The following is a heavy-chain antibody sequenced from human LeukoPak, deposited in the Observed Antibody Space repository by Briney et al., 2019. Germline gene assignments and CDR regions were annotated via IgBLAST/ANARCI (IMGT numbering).Heavy chain of an antibody. CDR2: IYYSGST. CDR1: GGSISSYY. D-gene: IGHD6-13*01. CDR3: ASEIAAPDAFDI. Sequence: PSETLSLTCTVSGGSISSYYWSWIRQPPGKGLEWIGYIYYSGSTNYNPSLKSRVTISVDTSKNQFSLKLSSVTAADTAVYYCASEIAAPDAFDIWGQGTMVTVSS. V-gene: IGHV4-59*01. J-gene: IGHJ3*02.